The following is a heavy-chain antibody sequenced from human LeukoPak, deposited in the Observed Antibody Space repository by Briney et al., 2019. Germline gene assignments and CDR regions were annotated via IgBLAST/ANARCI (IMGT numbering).Heavy chain of an antibody. CDR2: ISSSGSTI. V-gene: IGHV3-11*01. Sequence: GGSLRLSCAASGFTFSDYYMSWIRQAPGKGLEWVSYISSSGSTIYYADSVKGRFTISRGNAKNSLYLQMNSLRAEDTAVYYCATVEMATIALDYWGQGTLVTVSS. CDR3: ATVEMATIALDY. CDR1: GFTFSDYY. D-gene: IGHD5-24*01. J-gene: IGHJ4*02.